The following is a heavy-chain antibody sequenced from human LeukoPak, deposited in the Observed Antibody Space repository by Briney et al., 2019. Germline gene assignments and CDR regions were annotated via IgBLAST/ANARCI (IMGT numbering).Heavy chain of an antibody. J-gene: IGHJ6*04. CDR1: GGTFSSYA. V-gene: IGHV1-69*06. D-gene: IGHD5-24*01. CDR3: ARDSGRGGYIGYYYYGMDV. Sequence: SVKVSCKASGGTFSSYAISWVRQAPGQGLEWMGGIIPIFGTANYAQKFQGRVTITADKSTSIAYMELSSLRSEDTAVYYCARDSGRGGYIGYYYYGMDVWGKGTTVTVSS. CDR2: IIPIFGTA.